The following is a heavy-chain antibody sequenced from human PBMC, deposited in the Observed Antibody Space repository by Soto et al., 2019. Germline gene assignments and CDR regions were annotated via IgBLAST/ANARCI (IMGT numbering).Heavy chain of an antibody. CDR2: IYWDDDK. V-gene: IGHV2-5*02. CDR1: GFSLSTSGVG. CDR3: AHGPAPYGDRVLFYMDV. J-gene: IGHJ6*03. D-gene: IGHD4-17*01. Sequence: SGPTLVNPPQTLTLTCTFSGFSLSTSGVGVGWIRQPPGKALEWLALIYWDDDKRYSPSLKSRLTITKDTSKNQVVLTMTNMDPVDTATYYCAHGPAPYGDRVLFYMDVWGKGTTVTVSS.